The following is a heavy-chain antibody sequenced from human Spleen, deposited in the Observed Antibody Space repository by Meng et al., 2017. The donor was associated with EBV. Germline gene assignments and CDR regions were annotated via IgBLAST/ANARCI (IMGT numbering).Heavy chain of an antibody. CDR3: ARGKWELQRNLDS. CDR1: GYTLSELF. D-gene: IGHD1-26*01. J-gene: IGHJ4*02. Sequence: QVQRVQFGAEGEKPGASVNVSCKISGYTLSELFMHWVRQAPGKGLEWMALIWGDGSSKQYVDSVKGRFTISRDNSRNTLYLEMNSLRVEDTAVYYCARGKWELQRNLDSWGQGTLVTVSS. CDR2: IWGDGSSK. V-gene: IGHV3-33*01.